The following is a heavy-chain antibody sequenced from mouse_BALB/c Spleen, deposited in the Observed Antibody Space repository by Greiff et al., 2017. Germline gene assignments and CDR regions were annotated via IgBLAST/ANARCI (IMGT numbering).Heavy chain of an antibody. D-gene: IGHD1-1*02. CDR1: GFTFTDYY. V-gene: IGHV7-3*02. Sequence: EVQGVESGGGLVQPGGSLRLSCATSGFTFTDYYMSWVRQPPGKALEWLGFIRNKANGYTTEYSASVKGRFTISRDNSQSILYLQMNTLRAEDSATYYCARDPGGYFDYWGQGTTLTVSS. J-gene: IGHJ2*01. CDR3: ARDPGGYFDY. CDR2: IRNKANGYTT.